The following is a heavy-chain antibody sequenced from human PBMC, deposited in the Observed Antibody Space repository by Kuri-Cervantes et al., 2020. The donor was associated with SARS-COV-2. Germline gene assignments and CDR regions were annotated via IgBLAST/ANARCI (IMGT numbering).Heavy chain of an antibody. CDR2: VNHNGGA. J-gene: IGHJ6*03. CDR3: ARDRGGHMDV. Sequence: SETLSLTCAIYGGSLSGSYWSWIRRSPGKRLEWIGEVNHNGGANYNPSLKSRVTISVDRSKNQFSLKLSSVTAADTAVYYCARDRGGHMDVWGKGTTVTVSS. D-gene: IGHD3-16*01. V-gene: IGHV4-34*01. CDR1: GGSLSGSY.